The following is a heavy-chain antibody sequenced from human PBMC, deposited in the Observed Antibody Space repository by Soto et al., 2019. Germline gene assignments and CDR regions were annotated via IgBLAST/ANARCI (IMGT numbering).Heavy chain of an antibody. D-gene: IGHD1-1*01. Sequence: PGGSLSLSCAASGFSFSTSTMNWVRQAPGKGLEWVSYISSGSTTIYYADSVKGRFTISRDNGKNSLYLQMNSLRDEDTAVYYCARVRRNDASDYYGMDVWGQGTTVTVSS. CDR2: ISSGSTTI. CDR3: ARVRRNDASDYYGMDV. J-gene: IGHJ6*02. V-gene: IGHV3-48*02. CDR1: GFSFSTST.